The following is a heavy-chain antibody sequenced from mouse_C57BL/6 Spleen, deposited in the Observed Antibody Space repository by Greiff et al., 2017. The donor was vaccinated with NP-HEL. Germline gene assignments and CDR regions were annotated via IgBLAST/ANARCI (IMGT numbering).Heavy chain of an antibody. CDR3: ARGGCFAYYY. D-gene: IGHD1-1*01. J-gene: IGHJ2*01. CDR2: INPNNGGT. Sequence: QVQLQQPGAELVKPGASVKLSCKASGYTFTSYWMHWVKQSPGRGLEWIGSINPNNGGTKYNQKFKGKATLTVDKPSSTAYMELRSLTSEDSAVYYFARGGCFAYYYWGHVVTL. CDR1: GYTFTSYW. V-gene: IGHV1-62-3*01.